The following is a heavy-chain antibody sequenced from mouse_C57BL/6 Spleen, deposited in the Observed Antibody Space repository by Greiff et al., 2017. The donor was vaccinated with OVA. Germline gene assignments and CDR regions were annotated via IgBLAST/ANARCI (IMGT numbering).Heavy chain of an antibody. CDR1: GFTFSDYY. CDR3: ARDDYYGSSYEGYFDV. V-gene: IGHV5-16*01. Sequence: EVKVVESEGGLVQPGSSMKLSCTASGFTFSDYYMAWVRQVPEKGLEWVANINYDGSSTYYLDSLKSRFIISRDNAKNILYLQMSSLKSEDTATYYCARDDYYGSSYEGYFDVWGTGTTVTVSS. J-gene: IGHJ1*03. CDR2: INYDGSST. D-gene: IGHD1-1*01.